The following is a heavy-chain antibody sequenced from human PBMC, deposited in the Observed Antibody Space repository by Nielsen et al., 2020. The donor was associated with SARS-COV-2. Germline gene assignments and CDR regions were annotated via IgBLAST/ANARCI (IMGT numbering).Heavy chain of an antibody. J-gene: IGHJ4*02. CDR1: GGSFSGYY. CDR2: IYYSGST. V-gene: IGHV4-59*01. CDR3: ARSNPVPAAEGDFDY. D-gene: IGHD2-2*01. Sequence: SETLSLTCAVYGGSFSGYYWSWIRQPPGKGLEWIGYIYYSGSTNYNPSLKSRVTISVDTSKNQFSLKLSSVTAADTAVYYCARSNPVPAAEGDFDYWGQGTLVTVSS.